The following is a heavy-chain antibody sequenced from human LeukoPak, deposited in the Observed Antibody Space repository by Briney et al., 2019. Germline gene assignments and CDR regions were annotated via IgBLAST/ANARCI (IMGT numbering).Heavy chain of an antibody. J-gene: IGHJ1*01. CDR2: IYYSGST. Sequence: SETLSLTCTVSGGSMSGYFWSWLRQPPGKGLEWIGYIYYSGSTNYNPSLKSRVTISVDTSKNQFSLKLSSVTAADTAVYYCARSITSSWYGDFQHWGQGTLVTVSS. V-gene: IGHV4-59*01. CDR1: GGSMSGYF. CDR3: ARSITSSWYGDFQH. D-gene: IGHD6-13*01.